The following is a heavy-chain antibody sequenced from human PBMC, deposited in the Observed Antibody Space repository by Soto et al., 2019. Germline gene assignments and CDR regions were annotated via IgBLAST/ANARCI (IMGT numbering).Heavy chain of an antibody. Sequence: QVHLQQWGAGLLKPSETLSLTCAVYGGSFSDTYWNWCLRPPGKGLEWIGEINHNTNTTYNPSLTSRDTISVDTSKNHFSLKLTSVTAADPAVYSCARGVRLFRGSVDPWGQGTLVTVSS. J-gene: IGHJ5*02. D-gene: IGHD6-19*01. CDR1: GGSFSDTY. V-gene: IGHV4-34*01. CDR3: ARGVRLFRGSVDP. CDR2: INHNTNT.